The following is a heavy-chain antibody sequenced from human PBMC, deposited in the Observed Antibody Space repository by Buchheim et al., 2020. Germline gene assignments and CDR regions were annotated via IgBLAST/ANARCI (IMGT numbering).Heavy chain of an antibody. V-gene: IGHV4-39*01. Sequence: QLQLQESGPGLVKPSETLSLTCTVSGGSISSSNYYWGWIRQSPGEGLEWLGRIYYTGNFYYNPSLNSRVTMSVDTSRNQFSLKLTSVTAADTAVYYCARLAGGAFLIFDYWGQGTL. CDR2: IYYTGNF. CDR3: ARLAGGAFLIFDY. CDR1: GGSISSSNYY. D-gene: IGHD4-23*01. J-gene: IGHJ4*02.